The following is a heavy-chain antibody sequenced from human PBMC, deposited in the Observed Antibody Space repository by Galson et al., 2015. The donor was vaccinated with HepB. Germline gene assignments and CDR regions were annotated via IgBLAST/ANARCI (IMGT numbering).Heavy chain of an antibody. CDR3: ARGGMPTRGGPTFDY. V-gene: IGHV6-1*01. CDR2: TYYRSKWYN. Sequence: CAISGDSVSSNSAAWNWIRQSPSRGLEWLGRTYYRSKWYNDYAVSVKSRITMTTDTSTTTVYMELRGLRSDDTAIYYCARGGMPTRGGPTFDYWGQGALVAVSS. CDR1: GDSVSSNSAA. J-gene: IGHJ4*02. D-gene: IGHD5-24*01.